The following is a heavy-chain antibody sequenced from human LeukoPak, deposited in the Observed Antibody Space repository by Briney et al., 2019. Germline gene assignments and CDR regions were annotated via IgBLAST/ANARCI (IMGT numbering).Heavy chain of an antibody. CDR3: ARAEWERHFDY. CDR2: ISSSSGYI. J-gene: IGHJ4*02. D-gene: IGHD1-26*01. V-gene: IGHV3-21*01. Sequence: AGGSLRLSCAASGFTFSSYSMNWVRQAPGKGLEWVSSISSSSGYIYYADSVKGRFTISRDNAKNSLYLQMNSLRAEDTAVYYCARAEWERHFDYWGQGTLVTVSS. CDR1: GFTFSSYS.